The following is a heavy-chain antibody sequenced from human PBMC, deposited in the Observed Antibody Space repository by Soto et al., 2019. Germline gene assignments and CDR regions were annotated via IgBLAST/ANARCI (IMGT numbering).Heavy chain of an antibody. J-gene: IGHJ5*02. CDR1: GGSISSYY. CDR2: IYYSGST. CDR3: ARELYYDSSGQDIWFDP. V-gene: IGHV4-59*01. Sequence: SETLPLTCTVSGGSISSYYWSWIRQPPGKGLEWIGYIYYSGSTNYNPSLKSRVTISVDTSKNQFSLKLSSVTAADTAVYYCARELYYDSSGQDIWFDPWGQGTLVTVSS. D-gene: IGHD3-22*01.